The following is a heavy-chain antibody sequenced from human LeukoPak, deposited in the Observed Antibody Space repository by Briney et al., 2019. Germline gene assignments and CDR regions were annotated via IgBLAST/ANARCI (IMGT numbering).Heavy chain of an antibody. Sequence: PSETLSLTCIFSSGSISSGSISNLYWNWIRQPPGKGLEWIGYIFYSGTTNYNPSLKSRVTISIDTSKNQFSLKLSSVTAADTAVYYCARSDCSGGACYINFDYWGQGTLVTVSS. CDR1: SGSISSGSISNLY. CDR3: ARSDCSGGACYINFDY. CDR2: IFYSGTT. D-gene: IGHD2-15*01. V-gene: IGHV4-61*01. J-gene: IGHJ4*02.